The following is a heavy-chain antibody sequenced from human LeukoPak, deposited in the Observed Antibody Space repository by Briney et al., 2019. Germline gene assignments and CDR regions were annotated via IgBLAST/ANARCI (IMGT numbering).Heavy chain of an antibody. J-gene: IGHJ4*02. CDR1: GLTFRNYG. Sequence: GGSPRLSCAASGLTFRNYGMHWVRQAPGKGLEWVAIISYDGSNKYYADSVKGRFTISKDNSQNTLYLQMNSLRAEDTAVYYCASHRGDYATGYFDYWGQGTLVTVSS. V-gene: IGHV3-30*03. CDR3: ASHRGDYATGYFDY. CDR2: ISYDGSNK. D-gene: IGHD1-1*01.